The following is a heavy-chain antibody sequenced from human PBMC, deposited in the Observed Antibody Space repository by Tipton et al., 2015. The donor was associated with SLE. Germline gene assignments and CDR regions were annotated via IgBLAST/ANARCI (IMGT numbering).Heavy chain of an antibody. Sequence: TLSLTCTVSGGSISSYYWSWIRQPPGKGLEWIGYIYSSGSTYYNPSLKSRVTISVDTSKNQFSLKLSSVTAADTAVYYCARGGRYIGGYYDFDYWGQGTLVTVSS. CDR1: GGSISSYY. CDR2: IYSSGST. CDR3: ARGGRYIGGYYDFDY. V-gene: IGHV4-4*09. J-gene: IGHJ4*02. D-gene: IGHD1-26*01.